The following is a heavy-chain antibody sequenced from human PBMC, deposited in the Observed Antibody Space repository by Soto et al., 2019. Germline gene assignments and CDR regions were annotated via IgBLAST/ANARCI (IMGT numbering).Heavy chain of an antibody. J-gene: IGHJ4*02. CDR3: AKGIIGTTGLDY. Sequence: EVQLLESGGGLVQPGGSLRLSCAASGFTFDTYAMSWVRQAPGKGLEWVSSISGSGGNTYFADSVMGRFTISRDNSKNTLFLHMNTLRAEDTAVYYCAKGIIGTTGLDYWGQGTLVTVSS. D-gene: IGHD1-1*01. CDR1: GFTFDTYA. CDR2: ISGSGGNT. V-gene: IGHV3-23*01.